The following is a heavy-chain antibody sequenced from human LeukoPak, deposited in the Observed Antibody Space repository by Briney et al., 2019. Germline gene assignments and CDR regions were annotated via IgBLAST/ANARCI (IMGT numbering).Heavy chain of an antibody. CDR2: IYYSGST. CDR3: ASTHCSGGSCLFDP. V-gene: IGHV4-30-4*01. Sequence: SQTLSLTCTVSGGSIRSGDYSWSWIRQPPGKGLEWIGYIYYSGSTYYNPSLKSRVTISVDTSKNQFSLKLSSVTAADTAVYYCASTHCSGGSCLFDPWGQGTLVTVSS. J-gene: IGHJ5*02. CDR1: GGSIRSGDYS. D-gene: IGHD2-15*01.